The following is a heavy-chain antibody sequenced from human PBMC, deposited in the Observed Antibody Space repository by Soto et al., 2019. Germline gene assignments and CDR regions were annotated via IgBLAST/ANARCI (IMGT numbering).Heavy chain of an antibody. V-gene: IGHV3-30*18. D-gene: IGHD2-2*02. CDR2: ISRDGNNK. Sequence: QVQLVESGGGVVQPGRSLRLSGATSGFTFRFYYMHWVRQAPGKGLECVAIISRDGNNKDYGDSVNGLFTISRDNSQNTLYLLMNSLSCEDTSVYYFSKDGYTPSWITSHESGGLDQWGRGTLVHVSS. CDR3: SKDGYTPSWITSHESGGLDQ. CDR1: GFTFRFYY. J-gene: IGHJ4*02.